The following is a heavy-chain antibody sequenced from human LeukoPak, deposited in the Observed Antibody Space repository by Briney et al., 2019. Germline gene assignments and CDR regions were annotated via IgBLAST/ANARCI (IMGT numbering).Heavy chain of an antibody. CDR3: AKDLRKIAAAGTDY. CDR1: GFTFSSYS. CDR2: ISSSSSYI. V-gene: IGHV3-21*04. J-gene: IGHJ4*02. D-gene: IGHD6-13*01. Sequence: PGGSLRLSCAASGFTFSSYSMNWVRQAPGKGLEWVSSISSSSSYIYYADSVKGRFTISRDNAKNSLYLQMNSLRAEDTAVYYCAKDLRKIAAAGTDYWGQGTLVTVSS.